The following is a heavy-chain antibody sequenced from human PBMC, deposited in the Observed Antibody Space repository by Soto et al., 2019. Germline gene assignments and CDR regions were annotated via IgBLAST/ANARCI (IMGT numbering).Heavy chain of an antibody. J-gene: IGHJ6*02. CDR3: ARASVAARPLPLYYYYYGMDV. D-gene: IGHD6-6*01. V-gene: IGHV1-69*06. CDR1: GGTFSSYA. CDR2: IIPIFGTA. Sequence: SVKVSCKASGGTFSSYAISWVRQAPGQGLEWMGGIIPIFGTANYAQKFQGRVTITADKSTSTAYMELSSPRSEDTAVYYCARASVAARPLPLYYYYYGMDVWGQGTTVTVSS.